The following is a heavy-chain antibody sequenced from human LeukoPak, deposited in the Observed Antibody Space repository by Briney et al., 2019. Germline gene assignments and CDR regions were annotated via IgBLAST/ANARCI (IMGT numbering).Heavy chain of an antibody. CDR3: ARWIRGYCSGGSGSDCYSRPFDY. V-gene: IGHV7-4-1*02. D-gene: IGHD2-15*01. J-gene: IGHJ4*02. CDR1: GYTFTSYA. Sequence: ASVKVSCKASGYTFTSYAMNWVRQAPGQGLEWMGWINTNTGNPTYAQGFTGRFVFSLDTSVSTAYLQISSLKAEDTAVYYCARWIRGYCSGGSGSDCYSRPFDYWGQGTLVTVSS. CDR2: INTNTGNP.